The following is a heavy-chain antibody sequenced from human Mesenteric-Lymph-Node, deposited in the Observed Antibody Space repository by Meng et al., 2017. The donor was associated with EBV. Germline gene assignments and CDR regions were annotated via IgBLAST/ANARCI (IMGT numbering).Heavy chain of an antibody. J-gene: IGHJ4*02. Sequence: QGRLQVTGPVLGKPSGTRSLTWAVSWGPLSSRNWWSWVRQPPGKGLEWIGEIYHSGSTNYNPSLKSRVTISVDESKNQFSLRLSSVTAADTAVYYCARVGAYCGGDCYHPRWGQGTLVTVSS. CDR2: IYHSGST. V-gene: IGHV4-4*02. CDR1: WGPLSSRNW. CDR3: ARVGAYCGGDCYHPR. D-gene: IGHD2-21*02.